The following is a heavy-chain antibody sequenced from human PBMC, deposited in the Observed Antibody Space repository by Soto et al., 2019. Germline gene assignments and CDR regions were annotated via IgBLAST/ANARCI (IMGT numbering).Heavy chain of an antibody. V-gene: IGHV4-39*01. CDR2: IFHSGST. J-gene: IGHJ4*02. D-gene: IGHD5-12*01. Sequence: SETLSLTCTFSGCSISSSSYYWGWIRQPPGKGLEWIGSIFHSGSTYYNPSLKSRITISVDTSKSQFSLKLTSVTAADTALYYCARQGYSGYGYFDYWGQGALVTVSS. CDR1: GCSISSSSYY. CDR3: ARQGYSGYGYFDY.